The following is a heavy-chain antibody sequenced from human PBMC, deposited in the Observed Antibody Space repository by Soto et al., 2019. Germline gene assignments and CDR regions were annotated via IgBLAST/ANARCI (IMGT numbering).Heavy chain of an antibody. Sequence: QVQLVESGGGVVQPGRSLRLSCAASGFTFSSYGMHWVRKAPGKGLEWVAVIWYDGSNKYYADSVKGRFTISRDNSKNTLYLQMNSLRAEDTAVYYCARDTNHYGMDVWGQGTTVTVSS. CDR2: IWYDGSNK. J-gene: IGHJ6*02. CDR1: GFTFSSYG. CDR3: ARDTNHYGMDV. V-gene: IGHV3-33*01.